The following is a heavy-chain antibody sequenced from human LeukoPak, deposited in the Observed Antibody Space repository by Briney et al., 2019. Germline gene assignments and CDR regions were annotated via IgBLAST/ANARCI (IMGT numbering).Heavy chain of an antibody. CDR3: AREDGHGTIDY. J-gene: IGHJ4*02. CDR1: GFTFSSYA. CDR2: ISSNGGST. V-gene: IGHV3-64*01. Sequence: GGSLRLSCAASGFTFSSYAMHWVRQAPGKGLEYVSSISSNGGSTYYANSVKGRFTISRDNSKNSLYLQMGSLRAEDMAVYYCAREDGHGTIDYWGQGTLVTVPS. D-gene: IGHD4-17*01.